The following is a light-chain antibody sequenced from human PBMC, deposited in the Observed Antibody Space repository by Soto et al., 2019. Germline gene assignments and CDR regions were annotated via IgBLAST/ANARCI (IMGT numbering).Light chain of an antibody. V-gene: IGLV4-69*01. Sequence: QPVLTQSPSASASLGASVKLTCTLSSGLSTYAIAWHQQQPEKGPRYLMKLNSDGSHSKGDGIPDRFSGSSSGAERYLTISSLQSEDEADYYCQTWGTGLWVFGGGTTLTVL. CDR3: QTWGTGLWV. CDR1: SGLSTYA. J-gene: IGLJ3*02. CDR2: LNSDGSH.